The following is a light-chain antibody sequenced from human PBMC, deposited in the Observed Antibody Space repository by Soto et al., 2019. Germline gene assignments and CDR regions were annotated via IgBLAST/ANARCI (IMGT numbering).Light chain of an antibody. CDR3: QQSYRTPLT. CDR1: QSIGRY. V-gene: IGKV1-39*01. J-gene: IGKJ1*01. Sequence: DIMLTQSPSSLSASVGDRVTITCRASQSIGRYLNWYQQRPGQAPKLLIYAASSLQSGVPSRFSGGGSGTDFTLTITSLQPEDFATYYCQQSYRTPLTFGQGTKVYVK. CDR2: AAS.